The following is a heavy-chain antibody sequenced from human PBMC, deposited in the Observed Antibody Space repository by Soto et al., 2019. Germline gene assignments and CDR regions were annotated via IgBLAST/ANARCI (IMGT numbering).Heavy chain of an antibody. J-gene: IGHJ6*02. V-gene: IGHV1-2*04. CDR2: INPNSGGT. CDR1: GYTFTGYY. CDR3: ARGVLDPSYYYYGMDV. D-gene: IGHD3-3*01. Sequence: GASVKVSCKASGYTFTGYYMHWVRQAPGQGLEWMGWINPNSGGTNYAQKFQGWVTMTRDTSISTAYMELSRLRSDDTAVYYCARGVLDPSYYYYGMDVWGQGTTVTVS.